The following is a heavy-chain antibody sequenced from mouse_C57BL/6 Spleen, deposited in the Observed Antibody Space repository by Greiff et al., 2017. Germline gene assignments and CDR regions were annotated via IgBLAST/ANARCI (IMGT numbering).Heavy chain of an antibody. D-gene: IGHD2-2*01. CDR3: AREGGLRRAMDY. CDR1: GYTFTDYY. J-gene: IGHJ4*01. Sequence: VQLQESGAELVRPGASVKLSCKASGYTFTDYYINWVKQRPGQGLEWIARIYPGSGNTYYNEKFKGKATLTAEKSSSTAYMQLSSLTSEDSAGYFCAREGGLRRAMDYWGQGTSVTVSS. V-gene: IGHV1-76*01. CDR2: IYPGSGNT.